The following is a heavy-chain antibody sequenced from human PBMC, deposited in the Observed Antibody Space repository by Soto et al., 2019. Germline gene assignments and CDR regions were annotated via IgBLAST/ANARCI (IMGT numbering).Heavy chain of an antibody. V-gene: IGHV3-7*01. CDR1: GFTFRSYW. D-gene: IGHD3-22*01. Sequence: PGGSLRLSCAASGFTFRSYWMSWVRQAPGKGLEWVANIKLDGSNKYYADSVTGRFTISRDNSKNTLYLQMNSLRAEDTAVYYCAKDRWEYDSSGYYYHFYYYGMDVWGQGTTVTVSS. CDR3: AKDRWEYDSSGYYYHFYYYGMDV. J-gene: IGHJ6*02. CDR2: IKLDGSNK.